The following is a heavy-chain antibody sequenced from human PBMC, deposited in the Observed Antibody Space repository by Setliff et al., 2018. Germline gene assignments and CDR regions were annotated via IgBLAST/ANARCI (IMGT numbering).Heavy chain of an antibody. CDR1: GYTFTSYG. Sequence: GASVKVSCKASGYTFTSYGISWVRQAPGQGLEWMGWISAYNGNTNYAQKLQGRVTMTTDTSTSTAYMELRSLRPDDTAVYYCARGDYDILTGYAQDDALGADAFDIWGQGTMVTVSS. D-gene: IGHD3-9*01. CDR2: ISAYNGNT. CDR3: ARGDYDILTGYAQDDALGADAFDI. J-gene: IGHJ3*02. V-gene: IGHV1-18*01.